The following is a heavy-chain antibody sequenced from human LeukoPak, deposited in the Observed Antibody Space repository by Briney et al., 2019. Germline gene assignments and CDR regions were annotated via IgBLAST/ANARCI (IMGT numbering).Heavy chain of an antibody. CDR1: GGTFSSYA. D-gene: IGHD6-13*01. J-gene: IGHJ4*02. Sequence: PVKVSCKASGGTFSSYAISWVRQAPGQGLEWMGRIIPILGIANYAQKFQGRVTITADKSTSTAYMELSSLRSEDTAVYYCARVGYSSSYFDYWGQGTLVTVSS. CDR3: ARVGYSSSYFDY. CDR2: IIPILGIA. V-gene: IGHV1-69*04.